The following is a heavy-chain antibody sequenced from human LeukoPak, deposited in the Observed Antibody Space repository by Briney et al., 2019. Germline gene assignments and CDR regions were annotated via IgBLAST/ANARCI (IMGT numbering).Heavy chain of an antibody. D-gene: IGHD3-16*01. V-gene: IGHV4-34*01. J-gene: IGHJ4*02. CDR1: GGSFSGYY. CDR3: ARGYDYVWGSPYYFDY. CDR2: INHRGST. Sequence: SETLSLTCAVYGGSFSGYYWSWIRQPPGKGLEWIGEINHRGSTNYNPSLKSRVTVSLDTSKNQFSLKLSSVTAADTAVYYCARGYDYVWGSPYYFDYWGQGTLVTVSS.